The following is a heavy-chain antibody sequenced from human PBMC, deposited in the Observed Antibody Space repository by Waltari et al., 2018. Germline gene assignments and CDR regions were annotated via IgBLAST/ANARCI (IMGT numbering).Heavy chain of an antibody. Sequence: QVKLQESGPGLVRPSETLSLTCLVSDQSIKSGFYWGWLRLPPGKGLEWIGIVYHSGATYYNPSLSSRVTISVDTSKNQVFLRLASVTAADTGRYYCARDHSTSWSHDAYDVWGPGTMVTVAS. CDR2: VYHSGAT. CDR3: ARDHSTSWSHDAYDV. J-gene: IGHJ3*01. D-gene: IGHD2-2*01. V-gene: IGHV4-38-2*02. CDR1: DQSIKSGFY.